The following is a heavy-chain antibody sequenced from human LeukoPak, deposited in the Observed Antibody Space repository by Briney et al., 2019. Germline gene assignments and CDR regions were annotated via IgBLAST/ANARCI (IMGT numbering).Heavy chain of an antibody. Sequence: SGGSLRLSCAASGVTFSSYAMSWVRQAPGKGLEWVSAISGSGGSTYYADSVKGRFTISRDNSKNTLYLQMNSLRAEDTAVYYCANAAAGTSGGYWGQGTLVTVSS. V-gene: IGHV3-23*01. CDR3: ANAAAGTSGGY. CDR1: GVTFSSYA. D-gene: IGHD6-13*01. CDR2: ISGSGGST. J-gene: IGHJ4*02.